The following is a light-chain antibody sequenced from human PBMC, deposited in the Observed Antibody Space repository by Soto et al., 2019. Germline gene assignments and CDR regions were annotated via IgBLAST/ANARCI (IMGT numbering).Light chain of an antibody. V-gene: IGKV1-33*01. CDR2: DAS. Sequence: DIQMPQSPSSLSASVGDRVTITCQASQDISNYLNWYQQKPGKAPKLLIYDASNLETGVPSRFSGSGSGTDFTFTISSLQPEDIATYYCQPYDNLPPFFGPGTKVDIK. CDR1: QDISNY. J-gene: IGKJ3*01. CDR3: QPYDNLPPF.